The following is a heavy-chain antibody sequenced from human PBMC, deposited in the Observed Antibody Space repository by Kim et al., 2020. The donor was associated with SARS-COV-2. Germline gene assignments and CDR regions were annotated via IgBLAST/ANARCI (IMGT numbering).Heavy chain of an antibody. Sequence: ASVKVSCTAFGYTFTGYYIHWVRQAPGQGLEWMGWINPNGGGSNYAQKFQGRVTMTRDTSTNTAHMELTSLRSDDTAVYYCTRYCSRPWFSAYFDYWGPG. J-gene: IGHJ4*02. CDR3: TRYCSRPWFSAYFDY. CDR1: GYTFTGYY. D-gene: IGHD2-15*01. CDR2: INPNGGGS. V-gene: IGHV1-2*02.